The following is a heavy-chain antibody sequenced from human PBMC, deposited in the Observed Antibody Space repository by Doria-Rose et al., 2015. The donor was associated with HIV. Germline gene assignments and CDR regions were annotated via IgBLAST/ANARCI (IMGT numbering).Heavy chain of an antibody. V-gene: IGHV4-34*01. CDR3: ARGLLRGGWNDVDYYYGMDV. D-gene: IGHD1-1*01. Sequence: QVQLVQSGAGLVKPSKTLSLTCAVFGGSFSGYYWSWIRQPPGKGLEWIGEINHSGSTNYKTSLKSRVTISLDTSKTLFSLKLSSVTAADTAVYYCARGLLRGGWNDVDYYYGMDVWGQGTTVTVSS. CDR2: INHSGST. J-gene: IGHJ6*02. CDR1: GGSFSGYY.